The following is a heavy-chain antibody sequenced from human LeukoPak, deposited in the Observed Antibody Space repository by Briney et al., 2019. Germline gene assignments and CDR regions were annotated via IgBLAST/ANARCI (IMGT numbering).Heavy chain of an antibody. V-gene: IGHV4-38-2*01. J-gene: IGHJ4*02. D-gene: IGHD3-10*01. Sequence: SETLSLTCAVSGFSISNGFLWGWIRRPPGKGLEWIGTIHYPESTYYNPSLNSRLTISLDASKNHFSLKLSSVTAADTAQYYCARGRGRQVGSRWHPDTHHDYWGQGILVTASS. CDR1: GFSISNGFL. CDR3: ARGRGRQVGSRWHPDTHHDY. CDR2: IHYPEST.